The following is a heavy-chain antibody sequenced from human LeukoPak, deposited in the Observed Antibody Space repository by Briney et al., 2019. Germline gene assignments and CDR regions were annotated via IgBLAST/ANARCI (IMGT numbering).Heavy chain of an antibody. J-gene: IGHJ4*02. D-gene: IGHD1-26*01. CDR3: TTYVGATAY. CDR2: IKTKTDDGAT. CDR1: GFTFSNAR. V-gene: IGHV3-15*01. Sequence: GGSLRLSCAGSGFTFSNARMNWVRQAPGKGLEWVGRIKTKTDDGATDYSAPVKARFTISRDGSKTTLYLQMNGLKTEDTAIYYCTTYVGATAYWGQGTLVTVSS.